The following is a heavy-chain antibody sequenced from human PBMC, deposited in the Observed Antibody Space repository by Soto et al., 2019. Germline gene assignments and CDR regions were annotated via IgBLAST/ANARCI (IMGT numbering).Heavy chain of an antibody. CDR3: GRGRSGQIVVFY. Sequence: ASVKVSCKASGYAFTGHYIHWVRQAPEQGPEWMGEIGPESGATRYAQKFQGRVTMTRDTSITTVYMELKNLSPDDTAVYYCGRGRSGQIVVFYWGQGTPVTVSS. V-gene: IGHV1-2*02. CDR2: IGPESGAT. J-gene: IGHJ4*02. D-gene: IGHD1-26*01. CDR1: GYAFTGHY.